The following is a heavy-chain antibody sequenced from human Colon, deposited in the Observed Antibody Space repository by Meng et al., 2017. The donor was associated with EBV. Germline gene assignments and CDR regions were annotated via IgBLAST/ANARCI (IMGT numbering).Heavy chain of an antibody. CDR1: GGSISSGDYY. V-gene: IGHV4-30-4*01. J-gene: IGHJ4*02. Sequence: QVHLQESGPGLVNPSQTLSLTCTFSGGSISSGDYYWSWIRQPPGKGLEWIGYIYYSGSTHYNPSLKSRVTISVDTSKNQFSLKVSSVTAADTAVYYCARQATGYCSGGSCYSGSIFDYWGQGTLVTVSS. CDR3: ARQATGYCSGGSCYSGSIFDY. D-gene: IGHD2-15*01. CDR2: IYYSGST.